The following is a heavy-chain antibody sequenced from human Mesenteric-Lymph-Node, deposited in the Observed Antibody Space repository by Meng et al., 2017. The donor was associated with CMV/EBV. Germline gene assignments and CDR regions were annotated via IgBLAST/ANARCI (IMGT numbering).Heavy chain of an antibody. CDR2: IYHSGST. Sequence: GSLRLSCAVSGGSISSSNWWSWVRQPPGKGLEWIGEIYHSGSTNYNPSLKSRVTISVDKSKNQFSLKLSSVTAADTAVYYCARGGGYYYGMDVWGQGTTVTVSS. CDR3: ARGGGYYYGMDV. J-gene: IGHJ6*02. CDR1: GGSISSSNW. D-gene: IGHD3-16*01. V-gene: IGHV4-4*02.